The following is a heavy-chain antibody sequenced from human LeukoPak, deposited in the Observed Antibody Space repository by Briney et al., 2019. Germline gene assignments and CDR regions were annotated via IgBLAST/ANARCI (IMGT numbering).Heavy chain of an antibody. V-gene: IGHV3-23*01. CDR1: GFTFSTYG. D-gene: IGHD6-19*01. CDR2: NSGGSS. J-gene: IGHJ4*02. Sequence: GGSLRLSCAASGFTFSTYGVYWVRQAPGKGLEWVSSNSGGSSYYADSVKGRFTISRDNSKNTLYLQMNSLRAEDTAVYYCAKDLGSSGWYIDYWGQGTLVTVS. CDR3: AKDLGSSGWYIDY.